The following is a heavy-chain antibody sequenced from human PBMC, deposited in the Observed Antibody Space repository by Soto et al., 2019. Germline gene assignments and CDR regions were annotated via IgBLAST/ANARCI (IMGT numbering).Heavy chain of an antibody. CDR2: IIPILCIA. J-gene: IGHJ3*02. D-gene: IGHD5-12*01. CDR3: ARDSPQMATPYDAFDI. Sequence: SVKVSCKASGGTFSSYTISWVRQAPGQGLEWLGRIIPILCIAIFAQKFQGRVTITADKSTSTAYMELSSLRFDDTAVYYCARDSPQMATPYDAFDIWGQGTMVTVSS. CDR1: GGTFSSYT. V-gene: IGHV1-69*04.